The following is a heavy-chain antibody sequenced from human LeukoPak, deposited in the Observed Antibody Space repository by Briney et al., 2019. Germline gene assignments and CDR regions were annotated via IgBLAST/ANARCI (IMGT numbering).Heavy chain of an antibody. CDR3: AREYYDSSGYLYYFDY. J-gene: IGHJ4*02. Sequence: GRSLRLSCAASGFTFSSCGMHWVRQAPGKGLEWVAVIWYDGSNKYYADSVKGRFTISRDNSKNTLYLQMNSLRAEDTAVYYCAREYYDSSGYLYYFDYWGQGTLVTVSS. V-gene: IGHV3-33*01. CDR1: GFTFSSCG. D-gene: IGHD3-22*01. CDR2: IWYDGSNK.